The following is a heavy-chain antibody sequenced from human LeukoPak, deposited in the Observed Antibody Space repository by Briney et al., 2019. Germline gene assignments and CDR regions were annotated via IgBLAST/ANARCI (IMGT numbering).Heavy chain of an antibody. J-gene: IGHJ4*02. CDR2: IYYSGST. V-gene: IGHV4-59*01. Sequence: SETLSLTCTVSGGSISSYYWSWIRQPPGKGLEWIGYIYYSGSTNYNPSLKSRVTISVDTSKNQFSLKLSSVTAADTAVYYCAKMKARLLGEPYYFDYWGQGTLVTVSS. CDR3: AKMKARLLGEPYYFDY. CDR1: GGSISSYY. D-gene: IGHD6-6*01.